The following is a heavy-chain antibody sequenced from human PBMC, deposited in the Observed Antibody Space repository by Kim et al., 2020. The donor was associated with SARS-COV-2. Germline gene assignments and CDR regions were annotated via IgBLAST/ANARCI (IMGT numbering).Heavy chain of an antibody. CDR3: ARDTSVRKWFDP. CDR1: GGTFSSYA. J-gene: IGHJ5*02. CDR2: IIPILGIA. V-gene: IGHV1-69*04. Sequence: SVKVSCKASGGTFSSYAISWVRQAPGQGLEWMGRIIPILGIANYAQKFQGRVTITADKSTSTAYMELSSLRSEDTAVYYCARDTSVRKWFDPWGQGTLVTVSS.